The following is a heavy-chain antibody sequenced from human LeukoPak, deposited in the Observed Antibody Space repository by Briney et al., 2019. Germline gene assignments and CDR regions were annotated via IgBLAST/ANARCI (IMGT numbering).Heavy chain of an antibody. V-gene: IGHV4-34*01. CDR2: INHSGST. D-gene: IGHD3-3*01. CDR1: GGSFSGYY. Sequence: SETLSLTCAVYGGSFSGYYWSWFRQPPGKGLEWIGEINHSGSTNYNPSLKSRVTISVDTSKNQFSLKLSSVTAADTAVYYCARVSCSRPNDRTSWSSCYDFWSGYYSDNWFDPWGQGTLVTVSS. J-gene: IGHJ5*02. CDR3: ARVSCSRPNDRTSWSSCYDFWSGYYSDNWFDP.